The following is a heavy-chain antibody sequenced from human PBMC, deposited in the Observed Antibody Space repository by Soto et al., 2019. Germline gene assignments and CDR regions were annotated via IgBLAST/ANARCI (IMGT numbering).Heavy chain of an antibody. V-gene: IGHV1-69*02. D-gene: IGHD1-20*01. CDR2: IIPILGIA. J-gene: IGHJ6*02. CDR1: GGTFSSYT. CDR3: ASTYNWDPDAYYYYYGMDV. Sequence: QVQLVQSGAEVKKPGSSVKVSCKASGGTFSSYTISWVRQAPGQGLEWMGRIIPILGIANYAQQFQGRVTLTADKSTSTAYMELSSLRSEDTAVYDCASTYNWDPDAYYYYYGMDVWGQGTTVTVSS.